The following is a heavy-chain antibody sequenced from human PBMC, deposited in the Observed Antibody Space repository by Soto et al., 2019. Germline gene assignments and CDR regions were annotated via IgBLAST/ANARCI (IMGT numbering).Heavy chain of an antibody. CDR2: IIPIFGTA. V-gene: IGHV1-69*13. CDR1: GGTISSYA. D-gene: IGHD5-18*01. J-gene: IGHJ5*02. CDR3: AREGYSYGHNWFDP. Sequence: GASVKASCKASGGTISSYAISWVRQAPGQGLEWMGGIIPIFGTANYAQKFQGRVTITADESTSTAYMELSSLRSEDTAVYYCAREGYSYGHNWFDPWGQGTLVTVS.